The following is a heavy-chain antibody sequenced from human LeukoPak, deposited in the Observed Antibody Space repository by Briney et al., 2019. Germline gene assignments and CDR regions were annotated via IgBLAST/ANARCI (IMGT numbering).Heavy chain of an antibody. CDR2: ISSSSTTI. CDR3: ARDLHGSGSNYNSYYYGMDV. V-gene: IGHV3-48*01. CDR1: GFTFSSYS. D-gene: IGHD3-10*01. Sequence: GGSLRLSCAASGFTFSSYSMNWVRQAPGKGLEWVSYISSSSTTIYYADSVKGRFTIFRDNAKNSLYLQMNSLRAEDTAVYYCARDLHGSGSNYNSYYYGMDVGGQGPTVT. J-gene: IGHJ6*02.